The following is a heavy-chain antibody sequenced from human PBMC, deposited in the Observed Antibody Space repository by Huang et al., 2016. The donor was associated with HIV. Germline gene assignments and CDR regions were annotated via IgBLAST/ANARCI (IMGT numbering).Heavy chain of an antibody. D-gene: IGHD3-3*01. CDR1: GASVNGFY. Sequence: QVQLHASGPGLVKPSDTLSLICTVSGASVNGFYWGWIRRPPGKGLECIGGISPTGKTNYNPSLQSRVTFFADTAKNRLSLSLTSVTAADSAVYYCARLTTYTTSSYSRFFNYWGHGILVSVSS. CDR3: ARLTTYTTSSYSRFFNY. CDR2: ISPTGKT. J-gene: IGHJ4*01. V-gene: IGHV4-4*07.